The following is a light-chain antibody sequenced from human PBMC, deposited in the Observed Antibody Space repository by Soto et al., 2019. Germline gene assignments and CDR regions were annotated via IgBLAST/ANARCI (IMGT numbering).Light chain of an antibody. CDR1: SSNIGSNT. V-gene: IGLV1-44*01. CDR2: SNN. J-gene: IGLJ1*01. CDR3: GTWDDSLNSYV. Sequence: QSVLTQPPSVSGTPAQRVTISCSGSSSNIGSNTVNWYQQLPGAAPRLLIYSNNQRPSGVPDRFSGSKSGTSASLAISGLQSEDEADYDCGTWDDSLNSYVSGPGTNLTVL.